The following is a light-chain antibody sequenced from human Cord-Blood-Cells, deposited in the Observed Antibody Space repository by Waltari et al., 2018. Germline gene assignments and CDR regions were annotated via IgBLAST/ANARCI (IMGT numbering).Light chain of an antibody. CDR1: QSISSW. J-gene: IGKJ2*01. Sequence: DIQMTQSPSTLSASVGDRVTITCRASQSISSWLAWYQQKPGKAPKLLIYKASSLESGVPSRFSGSGSGTEFTLTISSLQPDDFATYYCQQYKSYLFGQGTKLEIK. V-gene: IGKV1-5*03. CDR3: QQYKSYL. CDR2: KAS.